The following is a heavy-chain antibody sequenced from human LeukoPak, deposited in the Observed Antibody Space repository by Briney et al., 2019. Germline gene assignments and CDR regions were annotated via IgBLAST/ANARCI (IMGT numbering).Heavy chain of an antibody. CDR3: ARSVSGWGNFDY. J-gene: IGHJ4*02. D-gene: IGHD6-19*01. CDR2: IDWDDDK. V-gene: IGHV2-70*11. CDR1: GVSLSTSGMC. Sequence: ESGPTLVNPTQTRTLTCTFSGVSLSTSGMCGSWIRQPPGKSLEWLARIDWDDDKYYSPSLKTRLTISKDTSKIQVVLTMTNMDPVDTATYYCARSVSGWGNFDYWGQGTLVTVSS.